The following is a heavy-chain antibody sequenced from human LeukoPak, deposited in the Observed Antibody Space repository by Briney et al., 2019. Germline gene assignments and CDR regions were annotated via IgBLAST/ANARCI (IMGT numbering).Heavy chain of an antibody. Sequence: SETLSLTCTVSGGSISSYYWSWIRQPPGKGLEWIGYIYYSGSTNYNPSLKSRVTISVDTSKNQFSLKLSSVTAADTAVYYCARLPPHCSSTSCYYYYYGMDVWGQGTTVTVSS. V-gene: IGHV4-59*08. CDR1: GGSISSYY. CDR3: ARLPPHCSSTSCYYYYYGMDV. CDR2: IYYSGST. D-gene: IGHD2-2*01. J-gene: IGHJ6*02.